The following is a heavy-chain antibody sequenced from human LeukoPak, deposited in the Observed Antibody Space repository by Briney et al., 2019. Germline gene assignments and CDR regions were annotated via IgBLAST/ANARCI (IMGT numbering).Heavy chain of an antibody. CDR2: IRPDGSEQ. CDR1: GFTFTNFW. Sequence: GGSLRLSCAASGFTFTNFWMNWIRRAPGRGLEWVANIRPDGSEQFYVDSVKGRFAISRDNAKNSVYLQMNSLRADDTAVYYCAGRDSARNPWAYWGQGTLVTVST. V-gene: IGHV3-7*01. J-gene: IGHJ4*02. D-gene: IGHD4-11*01. CDR3: AGRDSARNPWAY.